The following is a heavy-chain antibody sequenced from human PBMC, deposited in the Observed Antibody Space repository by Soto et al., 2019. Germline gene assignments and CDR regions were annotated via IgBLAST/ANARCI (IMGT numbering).Heavy chain of an antibody. CDR2: ISWNSGSI. V-gene: IGHV3-9*01. CDR3: AKGGLSGWFDY. D-gene: IGHD6-19*01. J-gene: IGHJ4*02. Sequence: EVQLVESGGGLVQPGRSLRLSCAASGFTFDDYAMHWVRQAPGKGLEWVSGISWNSGSIGYADSVKGRFTISRDNAKNSLYLQMNSLRAEDTALYYCAKGGLSGWFDYWGQGTLVTVSS. CDR1: GFTFDDYA.